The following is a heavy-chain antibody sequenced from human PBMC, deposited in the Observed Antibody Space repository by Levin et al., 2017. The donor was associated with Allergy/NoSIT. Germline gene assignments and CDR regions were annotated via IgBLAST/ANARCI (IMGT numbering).Heavy chain of an antibody. V-gene: IGHV1-24*01. CDR2: FDPEDDET. Sequence: ASVKVTCKVSGFILSDLSIHWVRQAPGKGLEWMGGFDPEDDETIYAQKLQGRVTMTEDRSTDTAYMELTSLRSEDTAVYYCTGKWEVFYWGQGTLVTVSS. CDR1: GFILSDLS. D-gene: IGHD1-26*01. CDR3: TGKWEVFY. J-gene: IGHJ4*02.